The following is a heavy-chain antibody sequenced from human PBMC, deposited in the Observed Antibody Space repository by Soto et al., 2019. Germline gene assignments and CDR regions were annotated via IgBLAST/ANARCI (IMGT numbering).Heavy chain of an antibody. D-gene: IGHD3-3*01. V-gene: IGHV4-31*03. CDR2: IFHNGAT. Sequence: PSETLSLSCTVSGGSINSGDFYWRWIGQHPGKGLEWIGYIFHNGATYYTPSLTSRVTMSLDTSKKQFSLKLGSVTAADTAVYYCARDRGYYGAAVRVPFDY. CDR1: GGSINSGDFY. CDR3: ARDRGYYGAAVRVPFDY. J-gene: IGHJ4*01.